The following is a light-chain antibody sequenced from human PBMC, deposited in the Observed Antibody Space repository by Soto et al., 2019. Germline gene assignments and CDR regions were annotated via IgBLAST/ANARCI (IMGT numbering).Light chain of an antibody. V-gene: IGKV1-33*01. CDR1: QDISDY. J-gene: IGKJ4*01. CDR3: QQHDNLPLT. CDR2: DVS. Sequence: DIQMTQSPSSLSASVGDRVTITCQASQDISDYLNWYQQKAGKAPKLLIYDVSNLDTGVPSRFSGSGSGTDFTFTISSLQAEDIATYYCQQHDNLPLTFGGGTKVEIK.